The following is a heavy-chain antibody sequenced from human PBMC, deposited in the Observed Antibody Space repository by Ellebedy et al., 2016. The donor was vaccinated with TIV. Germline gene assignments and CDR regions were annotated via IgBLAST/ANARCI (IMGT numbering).Heavy chain of an antibody. CDR3: VRDPAPDSAWYYFDN. CDR2: ISRGSTDT. Sequence: GESLKISXAASGFTLSDYMSWIRQAPGKGLEWVSYISRGSTDTNYADSVKGRFTISRDDAKNSLYLQMNSLRAEDSAVYYCVRDPAPDSAWYYFDNWGQGTLVTVSS. J-gene: IGHJ4*02. V-gene: IGHV3-11*06. D-gene: IGHD6-19*01. CDR1: GFTLSDY.